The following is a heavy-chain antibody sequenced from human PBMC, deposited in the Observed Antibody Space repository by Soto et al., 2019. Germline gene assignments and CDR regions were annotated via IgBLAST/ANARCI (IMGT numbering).Heavy chain of an antibody. V-gene: IGHV4-39*01. J-gene: IGHJ3*01. Sequence: PSETLSLTCTFSGGCVSSGIFYWGGIRQPTGKGLEWIGNIYYNGDTYYDPSLKSRVTISVYTSENQFCLKLSYVTAADTAVYYCASRDIGNWNQGHAFAFWGRGTMVTVSS. CDR1: GGCVSSGIFY. CDR2: IYYNGDT. CDR3: ASRDIGNWNQGHAFAF. D-gene: IGHD1-20*01.